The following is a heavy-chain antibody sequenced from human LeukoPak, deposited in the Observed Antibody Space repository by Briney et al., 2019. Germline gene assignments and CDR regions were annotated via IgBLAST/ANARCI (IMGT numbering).Heavy chain of an antibody. CDR3: ANEVRPNDY. D-gene: IGHD4/OR15-4a*01. V-gene: IGHV3-23*01. CDR1: GFXFDRHA. J-gene: IGHJ4*02. Sequence: PGGSLRLSCAASGFXFDRHAICWVRQAPGKGQEWVSSIDIGGGTTYYADSVKGRFTISRDNSKNTLYLQMNSLRAEDTALYFCANEVRPNDYWGRGTLVTVSS. CDR2: IDIGGGTT.